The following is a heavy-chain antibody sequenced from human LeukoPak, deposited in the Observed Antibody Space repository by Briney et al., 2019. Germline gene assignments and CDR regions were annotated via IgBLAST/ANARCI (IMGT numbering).Heavy chain of an antibody. J-gene: IGHJ5*02. CDR3: ARAGWVRGVIITGFDP. CDR2: IYTSGST. V-gene: IGHV4-61*02. Sequence: PSQTLSLTCTVSGGSISSGSYYWSWIRQPAGKGLEWIGRIYTSGSTNYNPSLKSRVTISVDTSKNQFSLKLSSVTAADTAVYYCARAGWVRGVIITGFDPWGQGTLVTVSS. D-gene: IGHD3-10*01. CDR1: GGSISSGSYY.